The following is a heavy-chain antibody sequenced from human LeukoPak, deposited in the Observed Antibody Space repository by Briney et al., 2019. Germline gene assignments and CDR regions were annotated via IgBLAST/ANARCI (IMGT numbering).Heavy chain of an antibody. D-gene: IGHD3-16*02. Sequence: PGGSLRLSCAASGFTFSSYSMNWVRQAPGKGLEWVSSISSSSSYIYYADSVKGRFTISRDNAKNSLYLQMNSPRAEDTAVYYCARGGVLVEFDPWGQGTLVTVSS. J-gene: IGHJ5*02. CDR2: ISSSSSYI. V-gene: IGHV3-21*01. CDR3: ARGGVLVEFDP. CDR1: GFTFSSYS.